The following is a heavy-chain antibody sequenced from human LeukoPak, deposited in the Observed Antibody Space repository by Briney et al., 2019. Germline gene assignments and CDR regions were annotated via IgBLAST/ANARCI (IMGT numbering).Heavy chain of an antibody. V-gene: IGHV4-38-2*02. CDR2: IYYSGST. Sequence: SETLSLTCTVSGYSISSGYYWGWIRQPPGKGLEWIGSIYYSGSTYYNPSLKSRVTISVDTSKNQFSLKLSSVTAADTAVYYCAGGNRRIYYFDYWGQGTLVTVSS. D-gene: IGHD4-23*01. CDR3: AGGNRRIYYFDY. CDR1: GYSISSGYY. J-gene: IGHJ4*02.